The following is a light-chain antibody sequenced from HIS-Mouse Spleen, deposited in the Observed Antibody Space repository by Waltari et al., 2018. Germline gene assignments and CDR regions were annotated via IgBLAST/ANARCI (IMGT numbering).Light chain of an antibody. CDR1: QGISSY. CDR2: AAS. CDR3: QQYYSYPPLS. V-gene: IGKV1-8*01. J-gene: IGKJ4*01. Sequence: AIRMTQSPSSLSASTGDRVTITWRAGQGISSYLAWYQQKPGKAPKLLIYAASTLQSGVPSRFSGSGSVIDFHLTISCLQSEDFATYYYQQYYSYPPLSFGGGTKVEIK.